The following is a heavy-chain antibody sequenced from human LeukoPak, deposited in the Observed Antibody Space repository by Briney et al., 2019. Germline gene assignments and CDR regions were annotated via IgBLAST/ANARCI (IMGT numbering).Heavy chain of an antibody. Sequence: EGSLRLSCAASGFTFSSYGMHWVRQAPGKGLEWVAFIRYDGSNKYYADSVKGRFTISRDNSKNTLYLQMNSLRAEDTAVYYCAKFALRYCSGGSCHPFDYWGQGTLVTVSS. D-gene: IGHD2-15*01. J-gene: IGHJ4*02. CDR2: IRYDGSNK. CDR3: AKFALRYCSGGSCHPFDY. V-gene: IGHV3-30*02. CDR1: GFTFSSYG.